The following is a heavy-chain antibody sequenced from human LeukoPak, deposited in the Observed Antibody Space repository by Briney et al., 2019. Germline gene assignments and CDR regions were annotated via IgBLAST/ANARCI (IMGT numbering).Heavy chain of an antibody. Sequence: GGSLRLSCAASGFTFSDYYMSWIRQAPGKGLEWVSSISSSSSYIYYADSVKGRFTFSRDNAKNSLYLQMNSLRAEDTAVYYCARHRTASDYWGQGTLVTVSS. V-gene: IGHV3-11*06. CDR3: ARHRTASDY. CDR1: GFTFSDYY. CDR2: ISSSSSYI. D-gene: IGHD3-16*02. J-gene: IGHJ4*02.